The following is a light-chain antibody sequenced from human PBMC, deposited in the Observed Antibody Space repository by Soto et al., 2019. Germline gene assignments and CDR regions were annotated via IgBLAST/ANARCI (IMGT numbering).Light chain of an antibody. CDR2: GAS. Sequence: EIALTQSPGTLSLSPGERATLSCTASQSVRSNYLARYQQKPGQAPRPLIYGASSRATGVADRFSGTGSGTDFTLTISRLEAEDLAVYFCQQYGGSPYTFGQGTKLEI. J-gene: IGKJ2*01. CDR1: QSVRSNY. CDR3: QQYGGSPYT. V-gene: IGKV3-20*01.